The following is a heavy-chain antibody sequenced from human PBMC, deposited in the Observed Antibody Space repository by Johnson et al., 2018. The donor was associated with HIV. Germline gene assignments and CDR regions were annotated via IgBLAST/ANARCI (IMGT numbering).Heavy chain of an antibody. V-gene: IGHV3-20*04. J-gene: IGHJ3*02. D-gene: IGHD4-23*01. CDR2: VNWSGIST. CDR3: ARDRVGYGGKGSFDI. CDR1: GFNFDDYG. Sequence: VQLVESGGGVVRLGGSLRVSCTASGFNFDDYGLSWVRQVPGKGLEWVAGVNWSGISTGYADSVKGRFTISRDNSKNSLYLQMDNLRAEDTALYFCARDRVGYGGKGSFDIWCQGTMVTVSS.